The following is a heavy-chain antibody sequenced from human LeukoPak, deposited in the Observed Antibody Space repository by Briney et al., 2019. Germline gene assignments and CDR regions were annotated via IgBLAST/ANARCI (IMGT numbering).Heavy chain of an antibody. Sequence: GESLKISCKGSGYSFTSYWIAWVRQMPGKGLEWMGIIYPGDSDTRYSPSFQGQVTSSADKSISTAYLQWSSLKASDTAMYYCALRNILAGYSNDAFDIWGQGTMVTVSS. CDR3: ALRNILAGYSNDAFDI. CDR2: IYPGDSDT. V-gene: IGHV5-51*01. CDR1: GYSFTSYW. D-gene: IGHD3-9*01. J-gene: IGHJ3*02.